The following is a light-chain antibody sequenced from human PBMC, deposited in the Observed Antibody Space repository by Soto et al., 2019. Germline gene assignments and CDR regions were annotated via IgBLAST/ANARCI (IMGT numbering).Light chain of an antibody. Sequence: QSVLTQPPSASGTPGQRVTISCSGSNSNIESNTVNWYQQLPGTAPTLLIYSNNQRPSGVPDRFSGSKSGTSASLAISGLQSEDEADYYCAAWDDSLNGQVFGTGTKLTVL. CDR1: NSNIESNT. CDR3: AAWDDSLNGQV. V-gene: IGLV1-44*01. CDR2: SNN. J-gene: IGLJ1*01.